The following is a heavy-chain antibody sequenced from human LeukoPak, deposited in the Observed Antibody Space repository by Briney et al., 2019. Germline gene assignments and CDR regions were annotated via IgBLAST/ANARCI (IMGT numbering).Heavy chain of an antibody. J-gene: IGHJ4*02. V-gene: IGHV3-20*04. Sequence: GGSLRLSCLASGFTFDDYGMSWVRQAPGKGLEWVSHINWSGGSTGYAEAVKGRFTISRDTAENSLYLQINSLRAEDTALYYCARVARRASCPDYWGQETLVTVSS. CDR3: ARVARRASCPDY. CDR2: INWSGGST. CDR1: GFTFDDYG.